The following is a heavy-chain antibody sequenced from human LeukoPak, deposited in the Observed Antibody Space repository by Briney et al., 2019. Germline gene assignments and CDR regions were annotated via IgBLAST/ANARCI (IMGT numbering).Heavy chain of an antibody. V-gene: IGHV4-4*07. CDR2: MYFSRTP. CDR1: GGSISSYY. J-gene: IGHJ4*02. Sequence: SETLSLTCIVSGGSISSYYWSCIRQPAGKGLEWIGRMYFSRTPKYNPALESRVIMSVDTSKNQFSLKLTSVTAADTAVYYCARDAAIGAAGVFDSWGQGTLVIVSS. D-gene: IGHD6-13*01. CDR3: ARDAAIGAAGVFDS.